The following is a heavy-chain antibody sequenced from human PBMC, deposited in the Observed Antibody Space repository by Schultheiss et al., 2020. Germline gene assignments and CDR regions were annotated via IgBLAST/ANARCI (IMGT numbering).Heavy chain of an antibody. D-gene: IGHD2-2*01. J-gene: IGHJ4*02. CDR3: AREGCSSTSCYPPYYFDY. Sequence: GGSLRLSCAASGFTFSSYAMHWVRQAPGKGLEWVANIKQDGSEKYYVDSVKGRFTISRDNAKNSLYLQMNSLRAEDTAVYYCAREGCSSTSCYPPYYFDYWGQGTLGTVSS. CDR1: GFTFSSYA. V-gene: IGHV3-7*01. CDR2: IKQDGSEK.